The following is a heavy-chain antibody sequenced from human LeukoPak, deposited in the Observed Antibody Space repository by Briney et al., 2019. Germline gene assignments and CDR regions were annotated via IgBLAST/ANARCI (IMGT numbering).Heavy chain of an antibody. V-gene: IGHV4-31*03. J-gene: IGHJ4*02. D-gene: IGHD4-17*01. CDR2: IYYSGST. CDR1: GGSISSGGYY. CDR3: ANLPLLRKTVTSIFDY. Sequence: SETLSLTCTVSGGSISSGGYYWSWIRQHPGKGLEWIGYIYYSGSTYYNPSLKSRVTISVDTSKNQFSLKLSSVTAADTAVYYCANLPLLRKTVTSIFDYWGQGTLVTVSS.